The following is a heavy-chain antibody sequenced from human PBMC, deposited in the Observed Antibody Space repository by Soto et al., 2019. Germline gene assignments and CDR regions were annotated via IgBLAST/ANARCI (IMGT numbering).Heavy chain of an antibody. V-gene: IGHV3-30-3*01. CDR2: VSSVGSNQ. Sequence: QVQLVESGGGVVQPGTSLRLSCAASGFTFSTYSMHWVRQAPGKGLEWVAVVSSVGSNQYYADSVKGRFTISRDNSKNILYLQMNSLRAEDTAVYYCARDGIPPAGSFDFDFWGQGTLVTVSS. CDR1: GFTFSTYS. CDR3: ARDGIPPAGSFDFDF. J-gene: IGHJ4*02. D-gene: IGHD6-13*01.